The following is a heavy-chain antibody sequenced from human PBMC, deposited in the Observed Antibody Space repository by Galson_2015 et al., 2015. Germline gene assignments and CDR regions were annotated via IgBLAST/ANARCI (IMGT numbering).Heavy chain of an antibody. CDR1: GFTFDNHA. V-gene: IGHV3-33*01. Sequence: SLRLSCAAPGFTFDNHAMHWVRQAPGKGLEWVAIIWSDGTYTYYADSVKGRFTISRDNSKNTLFLQMNNLRAEDTAVYYCARVRRADYSHNYYYGLDVWGQGTTVTVSS. CDR3: ARVRRADYSHNYYYGLDV. CDR2: IWSDGTYT. D-gene: IGHD4-11*01. J-gene: IGHJ6*02.